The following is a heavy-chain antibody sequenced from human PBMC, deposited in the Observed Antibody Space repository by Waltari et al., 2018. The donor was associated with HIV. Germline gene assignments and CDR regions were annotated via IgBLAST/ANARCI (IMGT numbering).Heavy chain of an antibody. D-gene: IGHD3-22*01. CDR1: GLPFSSSG. Sequence: QVQIVEYGRGVVQHGRSLRLSWSAPGLPFSSSGIHWVRQAPGKGCEGVAFLLYDGSNKYYADSVKGRFTISRDNSKNTLYLQMNSLRAEDTAVYYCAKDPYYYDSSGYADYFDYWGQGTLVTVSS. V-gene: IGHV3-30*18. CDR2: LLYDGSNK. J-gene: IGHJ4*02. CDR3: AKDPYYYDSSGYADYFDY.